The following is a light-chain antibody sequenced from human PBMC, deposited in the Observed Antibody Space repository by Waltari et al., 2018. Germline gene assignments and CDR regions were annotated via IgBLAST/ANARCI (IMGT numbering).Light chain of an antibody. Sequence: QSVLTQPPSASGAPGQRVTISCSGSSSNIGNNYVSWYQQLPGTVPKLLIYRNNQRASAVPDRFSGARSGTSASLAISGLRSEDEAYYYCAPWDDSLSGWVFGGGTKLTVL. V-gene: IGLV1-47*01. CDR3: APWDDSLSGWV. CDR1: SSNIGNNY. CDR2: RNN. J-gene: IGLJ3*02.